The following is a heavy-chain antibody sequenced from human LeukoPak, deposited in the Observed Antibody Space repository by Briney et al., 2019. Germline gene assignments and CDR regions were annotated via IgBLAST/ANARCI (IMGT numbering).Heavy chain of an antibody. D-gene: IGHD3-10*01. CDR3: ARVEDLWFGELPGDY. Sequence: ASVKVSCKASGYTFTSYGISWVRQATGQGLEWMGWMNPNSGNTGYAQKFQGRVTMTRNTSISTAYMELSSLRSEDTAVYYCARVEDLWFGELPGDYWGQGTLVTVSS. V-gene: IGHV1-8*02. J-gene: IGHJ4*02. CDR2: MNPNSGNT. CDR1: GYTFTSYG.